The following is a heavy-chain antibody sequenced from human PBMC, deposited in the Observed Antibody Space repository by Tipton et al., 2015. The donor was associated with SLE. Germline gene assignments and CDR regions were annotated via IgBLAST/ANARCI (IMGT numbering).Heavy chain of an antibody. D-gene: IGHD6-13*01. J-gene: IGHJ4*02. Sequence: SLRLSCAASGFTFSTYSMNWVRQAPGKGLEWVSSISSSNSYIYYADSVKGRFTISRDDAKNSLYLQMDSLRGEDTAVYYCVRDYIAATGMFDYWGPGTLVTVSS. CDR2: ISSSNSYI. CDR1: GFTFSTYS. V-gene: IGHV3-21*01. CDR3: VRDYIAATGMFDY.